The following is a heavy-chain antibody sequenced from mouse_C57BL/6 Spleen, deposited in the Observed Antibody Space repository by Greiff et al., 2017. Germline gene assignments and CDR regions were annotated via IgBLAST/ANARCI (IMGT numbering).Heavy chain of an antibody. CDR1: GYTFTSYW. D-gene: IGHD1-1*01. V-gene: IGHV1-69*01. Sequence: VQLQQPGAELVMPGASVKLSCKASGYTFTSYWMHWVKQRPGQGLEWIGEIDPSDSYTNYNQKFKGKSTLTVDKSSSTASMQLTSLTSEDSAVYYCARISHYYGSSYWYFDVWGTGTTVTVSS. CDR3: ARISHYYGSSYWYFDV. CDR2: IDPSDSYT. J-gene: IGHJ1*03.